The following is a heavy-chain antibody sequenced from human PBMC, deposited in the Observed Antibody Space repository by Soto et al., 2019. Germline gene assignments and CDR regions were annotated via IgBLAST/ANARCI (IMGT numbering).Heavy chain of an antibody. V-gene: IGHV3-23*01. CDR2: LGGGGST. CDR3: AKIAEAVAGTVYGY. D-gene: IGHD6-19*01. J-gene: IGHJ4*02. CDR1: DSRLAIMP. Sequence: GGSLRPPVLPLDSRLAIMPWAGSARLQGRGWSGSQLLGGGGSTYYADSVKGHFTISRDNSKNTLYLQMHSLGVEDTAVYFCAKIAEAVAGTVYGYWGQGTLVTVSS.